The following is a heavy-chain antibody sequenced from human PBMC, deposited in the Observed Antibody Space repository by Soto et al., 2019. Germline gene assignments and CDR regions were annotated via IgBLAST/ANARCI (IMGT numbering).Heavy chain of an antibody. CDR2: IIPIFGTA. J-gene: IGHJ5*02. Sequence: QVQLVQSGAEVKKPGSSVKVSCKASGGTFSSYAISWVRQAPGQGLEWMGGIIPIFGTANYAQKFQGRVTITADESTSTAYMELSSLRSEDTAVYYCARPYVSGSGWEPNWFDPWGQGTLVTVPS. CDR1: GGTFSSYA. D-gene: IGHD6-19*01. V-gene: IGHV1-69*01. CDR3: ARPYVSGSGWEPNWFDP.